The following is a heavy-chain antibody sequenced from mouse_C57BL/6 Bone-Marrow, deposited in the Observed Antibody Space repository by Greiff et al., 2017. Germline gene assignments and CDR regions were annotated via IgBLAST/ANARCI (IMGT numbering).Heavy chain of an antibody. J-gene: IGHJ4*01. D-gene: IGHD1-1*01. V-gene: IGHV1-55*01. CDR3: ARDYYGSSYDARDA. Sequence: QVQLQQPGAELVKPGASVKMSCKASGYTFTSYWITWVKQRPGQGLEWIGDIYPGSGSTNYNEKFKSKATLTVDTSSSTAYMQLSSLTSEDSAVYYCARDYYGSSYDARDAWGQGPSATVPS. CDR1: GYTFTSYW. CDR2: IYPGSGST.